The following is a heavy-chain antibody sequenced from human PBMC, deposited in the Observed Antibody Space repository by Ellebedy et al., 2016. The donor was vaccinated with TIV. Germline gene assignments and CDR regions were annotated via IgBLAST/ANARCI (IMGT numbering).Heavy chain of an antibody. CDR1: GGSIRSYY. Sequence: MPSETLSLTCTVPGGSIRSYYWSWIRLHAGKGLEWIGRISPSGSTHYNPSLESRVTMSVDTSRNHFSLNLHSVTAADTAVYYCARDSSFFDILSRPFDAFDIWGQGTMVTVSS. J-gene: IGHJ3*02. CDR3: ARDSSFFDILSRPFDAFDI. D-gene: IGHD3-9*01. CDR2: ISPSGST. V-gene: IGHV4-4*07.